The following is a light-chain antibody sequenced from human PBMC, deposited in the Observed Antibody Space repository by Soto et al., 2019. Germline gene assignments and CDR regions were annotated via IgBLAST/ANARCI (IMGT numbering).Light chain of an antibody. Sequence: DIQMTQSPSSLSASVGDRVTIACRASQSISNKLNWYQQKPGKAHNLLIYAASSLQSGVPSRFSGSGSGTDFTLTISSLQPEDFATYYCQQSYSTPYTFGQGTKL. CDR1: QSISNK. CDR2: AAS. J-gene: IGKJ2*01. CDR3: QQSYSTPYT. V-gene: IGKV1-39*01.